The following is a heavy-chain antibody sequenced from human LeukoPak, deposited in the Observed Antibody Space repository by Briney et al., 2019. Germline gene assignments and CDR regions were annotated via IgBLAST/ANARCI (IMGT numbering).Heavy chain of an antibody. CDR1: GGSISSSNYY. J-gene: IGHJ5*02. V-gene: IGHV4-39*01. CDR3: ARPKSRLSWFDP. Sequence: SETLSLTCTVSGGSISSSNYYWGWIRRRPGKGLEWIGSIYYSGNTYYNPSLKRRVTISVDTSKNQFSLKLRSVTAADTAVYYCARPKSRLSWFDPWGQGTLVTVSS. CDR2: IYYSGNT.